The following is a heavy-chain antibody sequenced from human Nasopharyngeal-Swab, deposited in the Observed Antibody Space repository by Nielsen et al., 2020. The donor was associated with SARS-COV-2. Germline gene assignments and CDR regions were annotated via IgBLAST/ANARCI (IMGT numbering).Heavy chain of an antibody. V-gene: IGHV1-3*01. CDR1: GYTFTSYA. Sequence: ASVQVSCKASGYTFTSYAMHWVRQAPGQRLEWMGWINAGNGNTKYSQKFQGRVTITRDTSASTAYMELSSLRSEDTAVYYCARGGRYSSSSRIYYYMDVWDKGTTVTVSS. J-gene: IGHJ6*03. CDR3: ARGGRYSSSSRIYYYMDV. D-gene: IGHD6-6*01. CDR2: INAGNGNT.